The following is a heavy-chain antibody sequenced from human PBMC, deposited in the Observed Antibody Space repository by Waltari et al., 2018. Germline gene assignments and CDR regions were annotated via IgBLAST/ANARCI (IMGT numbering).Heavy chain of an antibody. CDR1: GGSFSGYY. CDR2: INHSGIT. J-gene: IGHJ5*02. V-gene: IGHV4-34*01. D-gene: IGHD6-13*01. CDR3: ARGPSLYSSSSAGIRNWFDP. Sequence: QVQLQQWGAGLLKPSETLSLTCAVYGGSFSGYYWSWIRQPPGKGLEWIGEINHSGITNYNPSLKRRVTISVDTSKNQFSLKLSSVTAADTAVYYCARGPSLYSSSSAGIRNWFDPWGQGTLVTVSS.